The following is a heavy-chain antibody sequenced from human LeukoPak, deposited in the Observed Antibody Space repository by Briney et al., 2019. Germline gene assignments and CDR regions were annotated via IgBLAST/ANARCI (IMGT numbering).Heavy chain of an antibody. CDR3: AKDGPGIVVVTTRPNYFDR. Sequence: GGSLRLSCAASGFTFSNTAMSWVRQFPGKGLEWVSAIGVSGDSTYYADSVRGRFTISRDNSRNILYLQMSSLTAEDTAVYYCAKDGPGIVVVTTRPNYFDRWGQGSLVTVSS. J-gene: IGHJ4*02. V-gene: IGHV3-23*01. CDR2: IGVSGDST. CDR1: GFTFSNTA. D-gene: IGHD2-21*02.